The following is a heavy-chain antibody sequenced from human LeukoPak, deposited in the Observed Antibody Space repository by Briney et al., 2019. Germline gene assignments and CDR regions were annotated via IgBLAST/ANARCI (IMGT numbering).Heavy chain of an antibody. J-gene: IGHJ6*02. V-gene: IGHV3-21*01. CDR3: AGGRISGSCSYYYNGMDV. CDR1: GFTLSSYS. Sequence: GGSLRLSCAASGFTLSSYSMNWVRQAPGKGLEWVSSISTGSGSDIYYADSVKGRFTTSRDNSKNSLYLQMNSLRGDDTAVYSRAGGRISGSCSYYYNGMDVWGQGTTVSVS. D-gene: IGHD1-20*01. CDR2: ISTGSGSDI.